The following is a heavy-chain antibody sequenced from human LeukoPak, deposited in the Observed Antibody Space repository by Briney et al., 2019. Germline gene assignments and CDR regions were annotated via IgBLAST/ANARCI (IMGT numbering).Heavy chain of an antibody. D-gene: IGHD3-3*01. CDR1: GGSISISSYY. CDR3: ARHSTIFGVVRES. Sequence: SETLSLTCTVSGGSISISSYYWGWIRQPPGKGLEWIGSTHYSGSTQYNPSLRSRVTISVDTSKNQFSLKLSSVTATDTAVYYCARHSTIFGVVRESWGQGSLVTVSS. V-gene: IGHV4-39*01. CDR2: THYSGST. J-gene: IGHJ5*02.